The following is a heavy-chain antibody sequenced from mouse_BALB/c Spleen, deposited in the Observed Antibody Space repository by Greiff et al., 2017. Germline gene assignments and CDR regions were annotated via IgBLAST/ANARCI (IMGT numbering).Heavy chain of an antibody. Sequence: QVQLQQSGAELVKPGASVKLSCTAFGYTFTTYSIEWLKQHHGKSLEWIGNFHPYNDDTKYNEKFKGTAKLTVEKSSSTVYWELSRLTSDDSAVYDWARVPSRYDYDECYAMDYWGQGNSVTVSS. D-gene: IGHD2-4*01. CDR1: GYTFTTYS. CDR3: ARVPSRYDYDECYAMDY. V-gene: IGHV1-47*01. CDR2: FHPYNDDT. J-gene: IGHJ4*01.